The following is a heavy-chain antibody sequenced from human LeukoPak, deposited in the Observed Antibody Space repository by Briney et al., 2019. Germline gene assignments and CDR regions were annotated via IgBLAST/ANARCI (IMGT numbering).Heavy chain of an antibody. CDR2: VYSSGST. Sequence: QSSETLSLTCTVSGGSISSYYWSWIRQPPGKGLEWIGCVYSSGSTNYNPSLMSRLTISVDTSKNQFSLKLSSVTAADTAVYYCARDGLNWFDPWGQGTLVTVSS. J-gene: IGHJ5*02. CDR1: GGSISSYY. V-gene: IGHV4-59*01. CDR3: ARDGLNWFDP.